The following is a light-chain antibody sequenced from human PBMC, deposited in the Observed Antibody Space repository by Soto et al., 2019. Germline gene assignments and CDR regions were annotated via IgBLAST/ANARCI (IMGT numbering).Light chain of an antibody. J-gene: IGLJ3*02. CDR3: SSFTISSTWV. CDR2: DVS. CDR1: TSDVGGYNR. V-gene: IGLV2-14*03. Sequence: QSVLTQPASVSGSPGQSITISCTGTTSDVGGYNRVSWYQQHPGNAPTLMIKDVSNRPSGVSDRFSGSKSGNTASLTISGLQPEDEADYYCSSFTISSTWVFGGGTKLTVL.